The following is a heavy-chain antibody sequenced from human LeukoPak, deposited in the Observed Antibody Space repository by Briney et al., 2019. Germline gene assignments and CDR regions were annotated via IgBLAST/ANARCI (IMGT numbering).Heavy chain of an antibody. Sequence: ASVKVSCKGSGGTFSSYSISWVRQAPGQGLEWMGGIIPAFGTAHYAQKFQGRVTFTTEESTTTAYMEPRSLRSEDTAVYYCASEGNYDSSGYSRYNYYYMDVWGKGAAVTVSS. CDR3: ASEGNYDSSGYSRYNYYYMDV. CDR1: GGTFSSYS. CDR2: IIPAFGTA. V-gene: IGHV1-69*05. D-gene: IGHD3-22*01. J-gene: IGHJ6*03.